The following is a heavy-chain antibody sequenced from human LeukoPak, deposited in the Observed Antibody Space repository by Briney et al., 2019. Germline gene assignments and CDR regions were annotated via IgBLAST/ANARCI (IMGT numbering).Heavy chain of an antibody. CDR1: GYTFTSYD. J-gene: IGHJ4*02. CDR3: ARELWGYDSSGYYYDY. V-gene: IGHV1-8*01. Sequence: GASVKVSCKASGYTFTSYDINWVRQATGQGLEWMGWMNPNSGNTGYAQKFQGRVTMTRDMSTSTVYMELSSLRSEDTAVYYCARELWGYDSSGYYYDYWGQGTLVTVSS. CDR2: MNPNSGNT. D-gene: IGHD3-22*01.